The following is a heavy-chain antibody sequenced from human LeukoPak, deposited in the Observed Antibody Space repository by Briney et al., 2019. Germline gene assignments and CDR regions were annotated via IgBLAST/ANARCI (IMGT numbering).Heavy chain of an antibody. Sequence: PGGSLGLSCAASGFTFSSYAMSWVRQAPGKGLEWVSAISGSGGSTYYADSVKGRFTISRDNSKNTLYLQMDSLRAEDTAVYYCAKGGAPIFGTRRYYGMDVWGQGTTVTVSS. J-gene: IGHJ6*02. V-gene: IGHV3-23*01. D-gene: IGHD3-3*01. CDR1: GFTFSSYA. CDR3: AKGGAPIFGTRRYYGMDV. CDR2: ISGSGGST.